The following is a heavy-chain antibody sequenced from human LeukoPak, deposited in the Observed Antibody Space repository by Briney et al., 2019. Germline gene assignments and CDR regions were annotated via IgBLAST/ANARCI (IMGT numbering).Heavy chain of an antibody. D-gene: IGHD5-24*01. J-gene: IGHJ4*02. CDR1: GFTISSYA. Sequence: GGSLRLSCAASGFTISSYAMSWVRQTPGKGLEWVSAVSGSGGSTYYADSVKGRFTISRDNSKNTLYLQMNSLRAEDTAVYYCAKASLLRWLQSLFDYWGQGTLVTVSS. CDR3: AKASLLRWLQSLFDY. CDR2: VSGSGGST. V-gene: IGHV3-23*01.